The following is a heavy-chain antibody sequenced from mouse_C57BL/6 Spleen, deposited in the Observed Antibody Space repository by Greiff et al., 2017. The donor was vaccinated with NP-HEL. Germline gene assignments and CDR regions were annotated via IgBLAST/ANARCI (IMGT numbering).Heavy chain of an antibody. CDR2: IRSKSNNYAT. J-gene: IGHJ3*01. CDR1: GFSFNTYA. D-gene: IGHD1-1*01. Sequence: GGGLVQPKGSLKLSCAASGFSFNTYAMNWVRQAPGKGLEWVARIRSKSNNYATYYADSVKDRFTISRDDSESMLYLQMNNLKTEDTAMYYGVSITVDAMDYWGQGTLVTVSA. V-gene: IGHV10-1*01. CDR3: VSITVDAMDY.